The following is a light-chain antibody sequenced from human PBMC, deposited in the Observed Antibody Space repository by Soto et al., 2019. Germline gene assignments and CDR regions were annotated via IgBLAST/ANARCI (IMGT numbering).Light chain of an antibody. Sequence: EIVLTQSPGTLSLSPGERASLSCRASQSVSSSYLAWYQQKPGQAPRLLTYGASSRATGITDRFSGSGSGTDFTLTISRLEPEDFAVYYCQQYDRSPGTFGQGTKVEIK. J-gene: IGKJ1*01. V-gene: IGKV3-20*01. CDR1: QSVSSSY. CDR3: QQYDRSPGT. CDR2: GAS.